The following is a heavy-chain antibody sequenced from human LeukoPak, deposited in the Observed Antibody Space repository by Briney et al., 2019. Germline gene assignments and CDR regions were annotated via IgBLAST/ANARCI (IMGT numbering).Heavy chain of an antibody. J-gene: IGHJ4*02. CDR3: AHHNENSSSWRWDLFDY. Sequence: SGPTLVNPTQTLTLTCTFSGFSLSTSGVGVGWIRRPPGKALEWLALIYWDDDKRYSPSLKSRLTITKDTSKNQVVLTMTNMDPVDTATYYCAHHNENSSSWRWDLFDYWGQGTLVTVSS. D-gene: IGHD6-13*01. V-gene: IGHV2-5*02. CDR2: IYWDDDK. CDR1: GFSLSTSGVG.